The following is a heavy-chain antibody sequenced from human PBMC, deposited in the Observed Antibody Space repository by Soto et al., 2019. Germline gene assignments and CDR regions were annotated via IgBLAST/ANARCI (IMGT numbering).Heavy chain of an antibody. J-gene: IGHJ4*02. CDR1: GFTFRKHW. Sequence: LRLSCAASGFTFRKHWMHWVRQAPGKGLVWVSHIKTDGSFTRDADSLKGRFTISRDNARNTLYLQMNGLRAEDTAIYYCVRDNNWSLDYWGQGTLVTVSS. V-gene: IGHV3-74*01. CDR2: IKTDGSFT. CDR3: VRDNNWSLDY. D-gene: IGHD1-1*01.